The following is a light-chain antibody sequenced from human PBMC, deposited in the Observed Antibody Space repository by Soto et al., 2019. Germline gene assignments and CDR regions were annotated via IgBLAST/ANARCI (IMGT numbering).Light chain of an antibody. J-gene: IGKJ5*01. V-gene: IGKV3-15*01. Sequence: EIVMTQSPATLSVSPAERVTLSCRASQSVSNKLGWYQHKPGQAPRLLFYDTSTRAAGTPARFTGSGSGTDFTLTISSLQSEDFAVYYCQQYNTWRSISFGQGTRLEIK. CDR1: QSVSNK. CDR3: QQYNTWRSIS. CDR2: DTS.